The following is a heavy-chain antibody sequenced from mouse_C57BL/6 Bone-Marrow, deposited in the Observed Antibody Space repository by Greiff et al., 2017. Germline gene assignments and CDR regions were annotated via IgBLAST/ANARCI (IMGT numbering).Heavy chain of an antibody. CDR1: GYTFTSYW. Sequence: QVQLKQPGAELVKPGASVKMSCKASGYTFTSYWITWVKQRPGQGLEWIGDIYPGSGSTNYNEKFKSKATLTVDTSSSTAYMQLSSLTSEDSAVYYCARCSDYSAWFAYWGQGTTLTVSS. J-gene: IGHJ2*01. CDR2: IYPGSGST. D-gene: IGHD1-1*01. CDR3: ARCSDYSAWFAY. V-gene: IGHV1-55*01.